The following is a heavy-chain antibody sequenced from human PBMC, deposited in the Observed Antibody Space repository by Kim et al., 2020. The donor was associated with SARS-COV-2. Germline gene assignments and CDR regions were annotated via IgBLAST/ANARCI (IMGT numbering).Heavy chain of an antibody. D-gene: IGHD3-22*01. J-gene: IGHJ4*02. CDR3: AGDSSGYYY. CDR2: GTP. V-gene: IGHV4-61*02. Sequence: GTPNYNPPLERRVTISVDTSKNQFSRKLSSVTAADTAVYYCAGDSSGYYYWGQGTLVTVSS.